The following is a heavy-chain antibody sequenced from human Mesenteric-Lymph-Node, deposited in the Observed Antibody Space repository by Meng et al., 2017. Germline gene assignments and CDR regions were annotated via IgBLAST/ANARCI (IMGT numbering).Heavy chain of an antibody. Sequence: GGSLRLSCAASGFTFSNFAMTWVRQAPGKGLEWVSGNSGSDVSTYYADSVKGRFTISRDNSKNTLCLQINSLRVEDTAVYYCAKSYNSGPLGAFDIWGQGTMVTVSS. V-gene: IGHV3-23*01. D-gene: IGHD6-19*01. CDR1: GFTFSNFA. J-gene: IGHJ3*02. CDR2: NSGSDVST. CDR3: AKSYNSGPLGAFDI.